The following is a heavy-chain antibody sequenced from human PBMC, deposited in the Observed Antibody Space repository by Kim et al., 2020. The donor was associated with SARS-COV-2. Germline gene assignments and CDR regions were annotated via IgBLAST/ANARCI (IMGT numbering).Heavy chain of an antibody. V-gene: IGHV3-74*01. CDR2: RT. J-gene: IGHJ6*02. CDR3: ARXNYHGMDV. Sequence: RTSYAXSLEXRCTTSMDDAKNTLYLQMNSLRAEDTALYYCARXNYHGMDVWGQGTTVTVSS.